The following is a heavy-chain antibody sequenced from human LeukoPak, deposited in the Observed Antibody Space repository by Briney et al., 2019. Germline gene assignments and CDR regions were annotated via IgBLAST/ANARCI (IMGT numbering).Heavy chain of an antibody. J-gene: IGHJ2*01. CDR3: TRLRNTGSSSWFFDL. Sequence: GESLKISCKASGYKFPSYWIGWVRQLSGKGLEWVGIIYPSDSDTRYSPSFQGQVTISADKSITTTYLRWSSLKASDTAMYYCTRLRNTGSSSWFFDLWGRGTLVTVSS. D-gene: IGHD1-14*01. V-gene: IGHV5-51*01. CDR2: IYPSDSDT. CDR1: GYKFPSYW.